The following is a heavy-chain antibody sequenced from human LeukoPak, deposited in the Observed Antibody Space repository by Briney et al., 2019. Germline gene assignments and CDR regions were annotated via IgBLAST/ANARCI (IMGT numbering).Heavy chain of an antibody. J-gene: IGHJ5*02. D-gene: IGHD3-10*01. CDR1: GFTFSSYW. CDR3: ARDRITMVRGVIILYNWFDP. CDR2: INSDGSST. V-gene: IGHV3-74*01. Sequence: GGSLRLSCAASGFTFSSYWMRWVRQAPGKGLVWVSRINSDGSSTSYADSVKGRFTISRDNAKNTLYLQMNSLRAEDTAVYYCARDRITMVRGVIILYNWFDPWGQGTLVTVSS.